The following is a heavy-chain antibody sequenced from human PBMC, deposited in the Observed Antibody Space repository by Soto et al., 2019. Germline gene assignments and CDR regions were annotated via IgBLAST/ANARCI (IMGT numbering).Heavy chain of an antibody. CDR3: AREMATISLGAFDI. J-gene: IGHJ3*02. CDR1: GFGFSSYW. D-gene: IGHD5-12*01. Sequence: QPGGSLRLSCAASGFGFSSYWMHWVRQAPGKGLVWVSRTNNDGSATTYADSVRGRFTSFRDNAKNTLFLQMTSLGVEDTAVYYCAREMATISLGAFDIWGEGTMVTVSS. CDR2: TNNDGSAT. V-gene: IGHV3-74*01.